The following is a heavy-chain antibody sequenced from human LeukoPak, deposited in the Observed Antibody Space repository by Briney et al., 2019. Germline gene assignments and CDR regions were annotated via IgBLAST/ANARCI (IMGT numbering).Heavy chain of an antibody. CDR3: ATKAYCGGDCHSRYFQH. CDR1: GFSFSYYW. CDR2: IKPDGSEK. V-gene: IGHV3-7*03. Sequence: GGSLRLSCAASGFSFSYYWMSWVRQAPGKGLEWVANIKPDGSEKYYVDSVKGRFTISRDNAKNSLYLEMNNLGAEDTAVYYCATKAYCGGDCHSRYFQHWGRGTLVTVSS. J-gene: IGHJ1*01. D-gene: IGHD2-21*02.